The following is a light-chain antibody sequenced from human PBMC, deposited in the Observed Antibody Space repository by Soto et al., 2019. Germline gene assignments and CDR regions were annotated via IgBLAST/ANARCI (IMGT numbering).Light chain of an antibody. J-gene: IGKJ2*01. V-gene: IGKV1-39*01. CDR1: PSIGSY. CDR2: AAD. Sequence: QLTQAPSLLSASVGDRVIITCRASPSIGSYLNWYQHKPGEAPKLLIFAADTLKSGVPSRFSGSGFNKEFTLTVTSLQPEDFATYYCQQNYDVPYTFGLGTRVEIK. CDR3: QQNYDVPYT.